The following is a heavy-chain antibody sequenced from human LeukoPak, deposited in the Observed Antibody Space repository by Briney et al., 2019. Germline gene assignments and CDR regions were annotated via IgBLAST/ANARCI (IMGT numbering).Heavy chain of an antibody. CDR1: GFTFSSYT. J-gene: IGHJ4*02. CDR3: AKDGGLWVSAHWGDS. CDR2: ITTSHGNT. D-gene: IGHD7-27*01. Sequence: PGGPLRLSCAASGFTFSSYTMSWVRQAPGKGLEWVSTITTSHGNTYYAESGKGRFTSSRDNSENSLFLQMNSLRAEDTDVYYCAKDGGLWVSAHWGDSWGRGTLVTVSS. V-gene: IGHV3-23*01.